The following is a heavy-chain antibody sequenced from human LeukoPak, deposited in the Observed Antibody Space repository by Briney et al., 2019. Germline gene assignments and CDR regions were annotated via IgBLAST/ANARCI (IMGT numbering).Heavy chain of an antibody. CDR1: GYTFTGYY. V-gene: IGHV1-2*02. J-gene: IGHJ5*02. D-gene: IGHD6-19*01. Sequence: ASVKVSCKASGYTFTGYYMHWVRQAPGQGLEWMGWINPNSGGTNYAQKFQGRVTMTRDTSISTAYMELSRLRSDDTAVYYCARARRVAVNNWSDPWGQGTLVTVSS. CDR2: INPNSGGT. CDR3: ARARRVAVNNWSDP.